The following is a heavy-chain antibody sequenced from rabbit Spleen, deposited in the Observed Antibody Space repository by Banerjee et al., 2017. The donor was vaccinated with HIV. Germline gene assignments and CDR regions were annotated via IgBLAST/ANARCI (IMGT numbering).Heavy chain of an antibody. D-gene: IGHD8-1*01. J-gene: IGHJ6*01. CDR2: IYSTIHYT. Sequence: QSLEESGGGLVKPGASLTLTCKASGFSFSSGYWMCWVRQAPGMGLEWIGYIYSTIHYTYYASWAKGRFTISKTSSTTVTLQVTSLTVADTATYFCARDSGSSFSSYGMDLWGPGTLVTVS. CDR3: ARDSGSSFSSYGMDL. V-gene: IGHV1S40*01. CDR1: GFSFSSGYW.